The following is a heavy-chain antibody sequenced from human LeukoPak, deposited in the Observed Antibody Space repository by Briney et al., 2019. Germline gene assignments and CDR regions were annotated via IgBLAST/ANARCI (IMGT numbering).Heavy chain of an antibody. D-gene: IGHD1-1*01. Sequence: PSETLSLTCTVSGASISSSSYYWGWLRQPPGKGLEWIGSIYYSGSTYYNPSLKSRVTISVDTSKTQFSLKLSSVTAADTAVYYCARGALARPLNDWGQGTLVTVSS. V-gene: IGHV4-39*07. CDR1: GASISSSSYY. CDR2: IYYSGST. J-gene: IGHJ4*02. CDR3: ARGALARPLND.